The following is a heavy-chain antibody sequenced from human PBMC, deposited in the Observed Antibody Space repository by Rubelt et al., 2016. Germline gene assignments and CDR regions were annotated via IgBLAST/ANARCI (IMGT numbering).Heavy chain of an antibody. D-gene: IGHD2-2*01. CDR3: ARGRVPATSPFDS. CDR2: IYYSGST. CDR1: GGSISSSSYY. V-gene: IGHV4-39*07. J-gene: IGHJ4*02. Sequence: QLQLQESGPGLVKPSETLSLTCTVPGGSISSSSYYWGWIRQPPGKGLEWIGSIYYSGSTYYNPSLKSRVTISVDTSRNRVSLKVRSVTAADTAVDYCARGRVPATSPFDSWGQGTLVTVSS.